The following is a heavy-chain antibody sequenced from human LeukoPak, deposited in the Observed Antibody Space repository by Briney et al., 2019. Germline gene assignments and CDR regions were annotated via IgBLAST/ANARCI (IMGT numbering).Heavy chain of an antibody. CDR3: AKTLSSKVQRAFDI. CDR1: GFTFSNYG. J-gene: IGHJ3*02. Sequence: GGSLRLSCAASGFTFSNYGMHWVRQAPGKGLEWVAVISYDGSNKYYADSVKGRFTISRDNSKNTLYLQMNSLRAEDTAVYYCAKTLSSKVQRAFDIWGQGTMVTVSS. D-gene: IGHD6-25*01. CDR2: ISYDGSNK. V-gene: IGHV3-30*18.